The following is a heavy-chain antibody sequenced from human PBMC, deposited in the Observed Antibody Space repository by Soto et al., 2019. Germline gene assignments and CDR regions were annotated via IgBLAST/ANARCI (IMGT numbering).Heavy chain of an antibody. CDR3: ARAYEYYDFWSGYPREGYYGMDV. V-gene: IGHV1-69*13. CDR1: GGTFSSYA. CDR2: IIPIFGTA. J-gene: IGHJ6*02. Sequence: GASVKVSCKASGGTFSSYAISWVRQAPGQGLEWMGGIIPIFGTANYAQKFQGRVTITADESTSTAYMELSSLRSEDTAVYYCARAYEYYDFWSGYPREGYYGMDVWGQGTTVTV. D-gene: IGHD3-3*01.